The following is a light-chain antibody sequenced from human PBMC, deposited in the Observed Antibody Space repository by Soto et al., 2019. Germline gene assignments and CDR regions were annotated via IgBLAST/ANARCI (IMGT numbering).Light chain of an antibody. Sequence: QSALTQPASVSGSPGQSITISCTGTSSDVGAYNYVSWYQQHPGKAPKLMIYDVSNRPSGVSNRFSGSKSGNTASLSISGLRAEDEADYYCSSYTSTSTYVLGTGTKVTVL. J-gene: IGLJ1*01. CDR1: SSDVGAYNY. CDR2: DVS. V-gene: IGLV2-14*01. CDR3: SSYTSTSTYV.